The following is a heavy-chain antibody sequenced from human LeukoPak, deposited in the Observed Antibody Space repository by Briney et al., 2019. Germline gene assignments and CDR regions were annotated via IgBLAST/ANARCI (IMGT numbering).Heavy chain of an antibody. V-gene: IGHV4-59*01. D-gene: IGHD6-6*01. CDR3: ARGSIAARPNDY. Sequence: SETLSLTCTVSGGSISSYYWSWIRQPPGKGLEWIGYIYYSGSTNYNPSLKSRVTISVDMSKNQFSLKLSSVTAADTAVYYCARGSIAARPNDYWGQGTLVTVSS. J-gene: IGHJ4*02. CDR1: GGSISSYY. CDR2: IYYSGST.